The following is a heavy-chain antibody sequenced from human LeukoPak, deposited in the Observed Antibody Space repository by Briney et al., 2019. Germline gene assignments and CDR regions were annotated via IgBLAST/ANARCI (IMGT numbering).Heavy chain of an antibody. CDR2: ISSSSNTM. CDR3: ARAFDY. Sequence: GGSLRFSCAASGFTFSSYEMNWVRQAPGKGLEWVSYISSSSNTMYYADSVKGRFTISRDNAKNSLYLQMNSLRDEDTAVYYCARAFDYWGQGTLVAVSS. CDR1: GFTFSSYE. J-gene: IGHJ4*02. V-gene: IGHV3-48*03.